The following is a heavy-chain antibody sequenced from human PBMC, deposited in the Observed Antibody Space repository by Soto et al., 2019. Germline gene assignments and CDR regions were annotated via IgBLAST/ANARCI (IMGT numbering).Heavy chain of an antibody. CDR2: INPMLGVA. J-gene: IGHJ5*02. V-gene: IGHV1-69*10. Sequence: SVKVSCKASGGSFSSLVISWLRQAPGQGPEWMGGINPMLGVANFAQKFQDRVTITADESTTTAYMELSSLRSEDTAVYYCARGPAQFDPWGQGTLVTVSS. CDR3: ARGPAQFDP. CDR1: GGSFSSLV. D-gene: IGHD2-2*01.